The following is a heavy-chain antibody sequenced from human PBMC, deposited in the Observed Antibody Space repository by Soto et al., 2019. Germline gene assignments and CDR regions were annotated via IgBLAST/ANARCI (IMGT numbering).Heavy chain of an antibody. Sequence: QVQLVQSGAEVRQPGASVQVSCEASGYIFTSYDFSWVRQAAGQGLEWMGWMNPDTGHTGYAQRFQGRLTLTRNTSITTAYMELNSLTSDDTAIYYCARVRKTRYTYESPGGPLSKWGQGTLVTVTS. CDR3: ARVRKTRYTYESPGGPLSK. D-gene: IGHD5-18*01. V-gene: IGHV1-8*01. CDR2: MNPDTGHT. CDR1: GYIFTSYD. J-gene: IGHJ4*02.